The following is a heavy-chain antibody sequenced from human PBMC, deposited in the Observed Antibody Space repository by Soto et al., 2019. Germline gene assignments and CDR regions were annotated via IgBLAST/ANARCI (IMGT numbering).Heavy chain of an antibody. D-gene: IGHD1-26*01. CDR1: GGSISSSRSY. V-gene: IGHV4-39*01. Sequence: SETLSLTCTVSGGSISSSRSYWGWIRQPPGKGLECIGSIYYSGSTYYSPSLKSRVTISVDTSKNQFSLKLSSVTAADTAVYYRARRGLVGATTFDYWGQGTLVTVSA. CDR2: IYYSGST. CDR3: ARRGLVGATTFDY. J-gene: IGHJ4*02.